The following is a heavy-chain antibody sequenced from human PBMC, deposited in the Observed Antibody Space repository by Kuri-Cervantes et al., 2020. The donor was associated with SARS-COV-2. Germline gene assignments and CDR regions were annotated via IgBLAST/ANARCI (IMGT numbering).Heavy chain of an antibody. CDR3: ARDYYDSSGPLF. CDR2: ISGSGGST. J-gene: IGHJ4*02. CDR1: GFTFSSYA. D-gene: IGHD3-22*01. Sequence: GESLKISCAASGFTFSSYAMSWVRQAPGKGLEWVSAISGSGGSTYYADSVKGRFTISRDNSKNTLYLQMNSLRAEDTAVYYCARDYYDSSGPLFWGQGTLVTVSS. V-gene: IGHV3-23*01.